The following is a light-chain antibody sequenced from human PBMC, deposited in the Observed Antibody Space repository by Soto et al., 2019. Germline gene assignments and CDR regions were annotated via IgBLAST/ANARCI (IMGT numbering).Light chain of an antibody. J-gene: IGKJ5*01. CDR1: QSVSIK. CDR3: QQYNNWPPIT. Sequence: IGMTHSPGTLSLSPGERATLSCRASQSVSIKLAWYQQKPGQAPRLLIYDTSTRATGIPARFSGSGSGTEFTLTISSLQSEDFAVYYCQQYNNWPPITFGQGTRLEIK. V-gene: IGKV3-15*01. CDR2: DTS.